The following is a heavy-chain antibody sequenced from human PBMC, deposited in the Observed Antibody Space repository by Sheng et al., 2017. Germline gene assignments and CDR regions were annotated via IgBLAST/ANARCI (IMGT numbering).Heavy chain of an antibody. Sequence: QVQLVQSGAEVKKPGSSVKVSCKASGGTFSSYAISWVRQAPGQGLEWMGGIIPILGIANYAQKFQGRVTITADKSTSTAYMELSSLRSEDTAVYYCARGERCSGGSCYYYYYYYMDVWGKGPRXPSP. CDR1: GGTFSSYA. J-gene: IGHJ6*03. CDR3: ARGERCSGGSCYYYYYYYMDV. CDR2: IIPILGIA. D-gene: IGHD2-15*01. V-gene: IGHV1-69*04.